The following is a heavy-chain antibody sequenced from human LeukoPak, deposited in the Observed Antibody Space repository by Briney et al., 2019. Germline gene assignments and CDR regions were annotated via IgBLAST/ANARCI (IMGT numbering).Heavy chain of an antibody. D-gene: IGHD2-2*02. J-gene: IGHJ6*03. CDR3: ARDLVVPAAIDHYYYMDV. Sequence: PSETLCLTCTVSGGSISSYYWSWLRQPPGKGLEWIGYIYYSGSTNYNPSLKSRVTISVDTSKNQFSLKLSSVTAADTAVYYCARDLVVPAAIDHYYYMDVWGKGTTVTVSS. CDR1: GGSISSYY. V-gene: IGHV4-59*01. CDR2: IYYSGST.